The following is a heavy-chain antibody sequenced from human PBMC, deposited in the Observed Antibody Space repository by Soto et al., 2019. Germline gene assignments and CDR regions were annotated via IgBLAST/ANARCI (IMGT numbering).Heavy chain of an antibody. D-gene: IGHD3-10*01. J-gene: IGHJ5*02. CDR3: ARDTGSGPSWFDP. V-gene: IGHV4-30-4*01. CDR1: GGSISRGDYS. CDR2: IYSNGSA. Sequence: PSETLSLTCTVSGGSISRGDYSWSWIRQPPGKGLECIAYIYSNGSAYYNPSLKSRVTVLVDTSRNQFSLTLRYVTAADTAVYYCARDTGSGPSWFDPWGHGTLVTVSS.